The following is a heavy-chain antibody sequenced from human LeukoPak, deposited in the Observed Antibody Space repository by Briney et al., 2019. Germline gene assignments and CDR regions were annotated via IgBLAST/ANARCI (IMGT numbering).Heavy chain of an antibody. CDR2: INPSGGST. V-gene: IGHV1-46*01. CDR3: ARDIGDRNPQLDAFDI. D-gene: IGHD3-16*01. J-gene: IGHJ3*02. Sequence: ASVKVSCKASGYTFTSYYMHWVRQAPGQGLEWMGIINPSGGSTSYAQKFQGRVTMTTDTSTSTAYMELRSLRSDDTAVYYCARDIGDRNPQLDAFDIWGQGTMVTVSS. CDR1: GYTFTSYY.